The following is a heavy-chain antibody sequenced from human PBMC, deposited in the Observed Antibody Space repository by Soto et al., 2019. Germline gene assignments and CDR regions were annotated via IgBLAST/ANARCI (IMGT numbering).Heavy chain of an antibody. D-gene: IGHD2-8*01. V-gene: IGHV5-51*01. J-gene: IGHJ4*02. CDR2: IYPGDSDT. Sequence: GESLKISCKGSGYSFTSYWIGWVRQMPGKGLEWMGIIYPGDSDTRYSPPFQGQVTISADKSISTAYLQWSSLKASDTAMYYCARGRLGYCTNGVCSSVDYWGQGTLVTVSS. CDR3: ARGRLGYCTNGVCSSVDY. CDR1: GYSFTSYW.